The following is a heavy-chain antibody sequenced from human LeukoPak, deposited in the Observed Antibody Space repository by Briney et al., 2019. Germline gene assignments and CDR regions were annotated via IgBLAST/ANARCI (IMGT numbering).Heavy chain of an antibody. V-gene: IGHV5-10-1*01. J-gene: IGHJ4*02. CDR3: ARDGGGVSSWVSH. Sequence: GESLRISCKGSGYSFSSYWISWVCQMPGKGLEWMGRIDPGDSFTKYRPSLEGRVTISADKSLSTVYLQWSSLKASDTAIYYCARDGGGVSSWVSHWGQGTLVTVSS. CDR2: IDPGDSFT. D-gene: IGHD2-8*02. CDR1: GYSFSSYW.